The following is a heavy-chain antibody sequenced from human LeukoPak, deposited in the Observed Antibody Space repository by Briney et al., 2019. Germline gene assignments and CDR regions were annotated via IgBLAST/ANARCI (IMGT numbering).Heavy chain of an antibody. V-gene: IGHV3-23*01. D-gene: IGHD3-3*01. CDR3: ARTPYTYYDFWSGYYRY. CDR1: GFTFSSYA. J-gene: IGHJ4*02. Sequence: AGGSLRLSCAASGFTFSSYAMSWVRQAPGKGLEWVSAISGSGGSTYYADSVKGRFTISRDNSKNTLYLQMNSLRAEDTAVYYCARTPYTYYDFWSGYYRYWGQGTLVTVSS. CDR2: ISGSGGST.